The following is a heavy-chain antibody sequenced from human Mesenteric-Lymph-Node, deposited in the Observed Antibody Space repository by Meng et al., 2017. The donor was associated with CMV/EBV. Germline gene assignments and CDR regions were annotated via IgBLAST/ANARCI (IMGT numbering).Heavy chain of an antibody. CDR1: GYTFTSYA. J-gene: IGHJ5*02. D-gene: IGHD6-13*01. Sequence: SGYTFTSYAMNWVRQAPGQGLEWMGWINTNTGNPTYAQGFTGRFVFSLDTSVSTAYLQISSLKAEDTAVYYCATGLLVPGSSFRFDPWGQGTLVTVSS. V-gene: IGHV7-4-1*02. CDR2: INTNTGNP. CDR3: ATGLLVPGSSFRFDP.